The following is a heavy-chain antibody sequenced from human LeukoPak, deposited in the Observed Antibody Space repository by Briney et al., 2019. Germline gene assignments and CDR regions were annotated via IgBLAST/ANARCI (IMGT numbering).Heavy chain of an antibody. CDR3: ARDNGWLADF. D-gene: IGHD2-15*01. Sequence: GGSLRLSCAASGFTLSRHWMYWVRQAPGKGLEWVANIKQDGSAKPYVASVKGRFTISRDNAKNSLFLQMNSLRVEDTAVYYCARDNGWLADFWGQGTLVTVSS. CDR2: IKQDGSAK. V-gene: IGHV3-7*03. CDR1: GFTLSRHW. J-gene: IGHJ4*02.